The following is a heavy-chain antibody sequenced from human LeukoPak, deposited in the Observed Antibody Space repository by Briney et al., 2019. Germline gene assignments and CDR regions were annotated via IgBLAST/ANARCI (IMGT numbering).Heavy chain of an antibody. Sequence: ASVKVSCKASGYTFTSYYMHWVRQAPGQGLEWMGIINPSGGSTSYAQKFQGRVTMTRDTSTSTVYMELSSLRSEDTAVYYCARGPRYNWNYYYYGMDVWGQGTTVTVSS. J-gene: IGHJ6*02. CDR3: ARGPRYNWNYYYYGMDV. D-gene: IGHD1-20*01. CDR1: GYTFTSYY. V-gene: IGHV1-46*01. CDR2: INPSGGST.